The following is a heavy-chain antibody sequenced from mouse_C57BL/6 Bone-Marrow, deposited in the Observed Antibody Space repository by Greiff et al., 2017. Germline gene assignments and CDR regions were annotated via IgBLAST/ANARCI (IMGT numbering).Heavy chain of an antibody. D-gene: IGHD2-3*01. V-gene: IGHV1-81*01. CDR1: GYTFTSYG. CDR2: IYPRSGNT. J-gene: IGHJ4*01. Sequence: QVQLQQSGAELARPGASVKLSCKASGYTFTSYGISWVKQRTGQGLEWIGEIYPRSGNTYYNEKFKGKATLTADKSSSTAYMELRSLTSEDSAVYFWARWCYDGYYDYAMDYWGQGTSVTVSS. CDR3: ARWCYDGYYDYAMDY.